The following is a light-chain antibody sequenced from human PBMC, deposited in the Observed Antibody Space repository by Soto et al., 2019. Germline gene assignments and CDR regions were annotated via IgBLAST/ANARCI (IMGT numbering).Light chain of an antibody. CDR3: QHCGSSPWT. CDR2: GAS. Sequence: IVLTQSPSTLSLSPGQRATLSCRASQSVSSYLAWYQQQPGQAPRLLIYGASSRATGIPDRFSGSGSGTGFTLTISRLEPEDFAVYHCQHCGSSPWTFGQGGKADI. CDR1: QSVSSY. J-gene: IGKJ1*01. V-gene: IGKV3-20*01.